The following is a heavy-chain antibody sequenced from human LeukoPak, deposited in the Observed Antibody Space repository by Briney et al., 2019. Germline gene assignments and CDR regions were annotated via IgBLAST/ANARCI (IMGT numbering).Heavy chain of an antibody. J-gene: IGHJ6*02. CDR1: GFTFSSYA. CDR3: ARGIVVVVAATPMSYGMDV. V-gene: IGHV4-34*01. Sequence: GSLRLSCAASGFTFSSYAMSWVRQAPGKGLEWIGEINHSGSTNYNPSLKSRVTISVDTSKNQFSLKLSSVTAADTAVYYCARGIVVVVAATPMSYGMDVWGQGTTVTVSS. CDR2: INHSGST. D-gene: IGHD2-15*01.